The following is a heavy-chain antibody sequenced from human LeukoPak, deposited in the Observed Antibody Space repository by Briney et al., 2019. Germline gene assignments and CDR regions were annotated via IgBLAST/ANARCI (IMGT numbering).Heavy chain of an antibody. J-gene: IGHJ4*02. V-gene: IGHV3-30-3*01. CDR1: GFTFSSYA. CDR2: ISYDGSNK. D-gene: IGHD2-21*02. Sequence: PGGSLRLSCAASGFTFSSYAMHWVRQAPGKGLEWVAVISYDGSNKYYADSVKGRFTISRDNSKNTLYLQMNSLRAEDTAVYYCARVYIVVVTAIGPFDYWGQGTLVTVSS. CDR3: ARVYIVVVTAIGPFDY.